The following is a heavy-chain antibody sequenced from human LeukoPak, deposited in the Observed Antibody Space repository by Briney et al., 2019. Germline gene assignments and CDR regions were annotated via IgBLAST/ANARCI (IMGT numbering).Heavy chain of an antibody. Sequence: ASVKVSCKASGYTFTDYYMHWVRQAPGQGLEWMGWINPNSGGTNYAQKFQGRVTMTRDTSISTAYMELSRLRSDDTAVYYCARALYLRGSNDYWGQGTLVTVSS. CDR1: GYTFTDYY. D-gene: IGHD3-16*01. V-gene: IGHV1-2*02. CDR2: INPNSGGT. CDR3: ARALYLRGSNDY. J-gene: IGHJ4*02.